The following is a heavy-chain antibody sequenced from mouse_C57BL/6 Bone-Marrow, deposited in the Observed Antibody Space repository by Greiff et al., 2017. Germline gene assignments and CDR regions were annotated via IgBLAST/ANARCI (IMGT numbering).Heavy chain of an antibody. Sequence: VQRVESGPGLVQPSQSLSITCTVSGFSLTSYGVHWVRQSPGKGLEWLGVIWSGGSTDYNAAFISRLSISKDNSKSQVFFKMNSLQADDTAIYYCASYDGYPAWFAYWGQGTLVTVSA. CDR3: ASYDGYPAWFAY. D-gene: IGHD2-3*01. CDR2: IWSGGST. V-gene: IGHV2-2*01. J-gene: IGHJ3*01. CDR1: GFSLTSYG.